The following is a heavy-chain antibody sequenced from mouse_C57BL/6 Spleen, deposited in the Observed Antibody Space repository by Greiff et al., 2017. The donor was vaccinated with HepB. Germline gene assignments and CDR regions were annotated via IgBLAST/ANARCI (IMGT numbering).Heavy chain of an antibody. D-gene: IGHD2-2*01. Sequence: VQLQQSGPELVKPGASVKISCKASGYTFTDYYMNWVKQSHGKSLEWIGDINPNNGGTSYNQKFKGKATLTVDKSSSTAYMELRSLTSEDSAVYYCAPLWLRDAMDYWGQGTSVTVSS. V-gene: IGHV1-26*01. CDR2: INPNNGGT. CDR3: APLWLRDAMDY. CDR1: GYTFTDYY. J-gene: IGHJ4*01.